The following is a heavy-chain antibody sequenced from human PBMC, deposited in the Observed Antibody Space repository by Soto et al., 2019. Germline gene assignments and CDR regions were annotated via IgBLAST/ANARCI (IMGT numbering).Heavy chain of an antibody. CDR2: IYSGGST. CDR3: ARGSMIVVAYYFDY. Sequence: PSETLSLTCTVSGGSVSSGSYYWSWIRQPPGKGLEWIGYIYSGGSTNYNPSLKSRVTISVDTSKNQFSLKLSSVTAADTAVYYCARGSMIVVAYYFDYWGQGTLVTVSS. D-gene: IGHD3-22*01. CDR1: GGSVSSGSYY. V-gene: IGHV4-61*01. J-gene: IGHJ4*02.